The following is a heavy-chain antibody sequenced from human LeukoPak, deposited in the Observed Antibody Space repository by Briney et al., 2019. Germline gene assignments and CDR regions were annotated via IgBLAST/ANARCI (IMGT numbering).Heavy chain of an antibody. Sequence: ASVKVSCKVSGYTFTDYYMHWVQQAPGKGLEWMGLVDPEDGETIYAEKFQGRVTITADTSTDTAYVELSSLRSEDTAVYYCAVFDGGSYRSPHWGQGTLVTVSS. V-gene: IGHV1-69-2*01. D-gene: IGHD1-26*01. CDR1: GYTFTDYY. J-gene: IGHJ4*02. CDR3: AVFDGGSYRSPH. CDR2: VDPEDGET.